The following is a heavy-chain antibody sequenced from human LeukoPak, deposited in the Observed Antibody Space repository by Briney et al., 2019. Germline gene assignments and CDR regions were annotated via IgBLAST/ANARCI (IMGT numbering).Heavy chain of an antibody. J-gene: IGHJ4*02. D-gene: IGHD3-10*01. Sequence: TSETLSLTCTVSGGSISSYYWSWIRQPPGKGLEWIGEINHSGSTNYNPSLKSRVTISVDTSKNQFSLKLSSVTAADTAVYYCARILTSGDYWGQGTLVTVSS. CDR2: INHSGST. V-gene: IGHV4-34*01. CDR3: ARILTSGDY. CDR1: GGSISSYY.